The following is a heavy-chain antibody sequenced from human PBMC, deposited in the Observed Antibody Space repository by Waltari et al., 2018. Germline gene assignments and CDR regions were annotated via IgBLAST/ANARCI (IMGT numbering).Heavy chain of an antibody. CDR1: GFTFSKYW. Sequence: EVQLVESGGGLVQPGGSLRLSCAASGFTFSKYWMTWVRQAPGKGLEGVTKIKEDGRDKYYVDSVKGRFTISRDNAKNSLYLQMNSLRAEDTAVYYCASSSGRYSGGFDYWGQGTLVTVSS. V-gene: IGHV3-7*01. J-gene: IGHJ4*02. D-gene: IGHD1-26*01. CDR2: IKEDGRDK. CDR3: ASSSGRYSGGFDY.